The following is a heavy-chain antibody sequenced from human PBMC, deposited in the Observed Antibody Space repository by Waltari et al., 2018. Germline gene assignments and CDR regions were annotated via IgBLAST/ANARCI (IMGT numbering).Heavy chain of an antibody. J-gene: IGHJ4*02. CDR1: GCTCSSYA. D-gene: IGHD6-13*01. CDR2: IIPIFGTA. V-gene: IGHV1-69*12. Sequence: QVQLVQSGAEVKKPGSSVKVSCKASGCTCSSYAISWVRQAPGQGLEWMGGIIPIFGTANYAQKCQGRVTINADESTSTEYMELSSLRSEDKAVYYCARDVRQQLVLDYWGQGTLVTVSS. CDR3: ARDVRQQLVLDY.